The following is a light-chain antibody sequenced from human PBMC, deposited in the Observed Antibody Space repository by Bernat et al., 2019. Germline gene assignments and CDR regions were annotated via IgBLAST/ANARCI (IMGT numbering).Light chain of an antibody. Sequence: EIVMTQSPDTLSVSPGERATLSCRASQNVYTYSAWYQQKPGQASRLLVHGGFTRATGTPARFSGSVSGTEFTLTITNLQSEDFAVYYCQQYTSWWTFGQGTKVDIK. J-gene: IGKJ1*01. CDR3: QQYTSWWT. CDR1: QNVYTY. CDR2: GGF. V-gene: IGKV3-15*01.